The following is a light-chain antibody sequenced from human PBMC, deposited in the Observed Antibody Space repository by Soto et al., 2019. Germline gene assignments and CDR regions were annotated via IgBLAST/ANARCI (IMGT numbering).Light chain of an antibody. Sequence: QSVLTQPPSVSGAPGQRVTISCTGSSSNIGAGYDVHWYQQLPGTAPKLLIYRNSNRPSGVPDRFSGSKSGTSASLAITGLQAEDEADYYCQSCDSSLSGSGVFGTGTKLTGL. V-gene: IGLV1-40*01. CDR1: SSNIGAGYD. J-gene: IGLJ1*01. CDR2: RNS. CDR3: QSCDSSLSGSGV.